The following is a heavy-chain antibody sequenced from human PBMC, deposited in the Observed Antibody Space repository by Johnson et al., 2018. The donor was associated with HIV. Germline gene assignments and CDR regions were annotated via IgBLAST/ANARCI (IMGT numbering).Heavy chain of an antibody. J-gene: IGHJ3*02. D-gene: IGHD4-23*01. V-gene: IGHV3-15*01. Sequence: KGLQWVGRIKSKTDGGTRDYAAPVKGRFTISRDNSKNTLYLQMNSLRAEDTAVYYCARGLRRTTVGNDAFDIWGQGTMVTVSS. CDR3: ARGLRRTTVGNDAFDI. CDR2: IKSKTDGGTR.